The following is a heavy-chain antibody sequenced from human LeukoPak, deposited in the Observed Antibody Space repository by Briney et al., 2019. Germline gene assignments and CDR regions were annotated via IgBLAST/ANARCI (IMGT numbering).Heavy chain of an antibody. CDR2: IFPSGGEI. Sequence: PGGSLRLSCAASGFTFSTFAMIWVRQPPGKGLEWVSSIFPSGGEIHYADSVRGRFTISRDNSKNTLYLQMNSLRAEDTAVYYCARHFCSSTSCSNWGQGTLVTVSS. CDR3: ARHFCSSTSCSN. CDR1: GFTFSTFA. D-gene: IGHD2-2*01. V-gene: IGHV3-23*01. J-gene: IGHJ4*02.